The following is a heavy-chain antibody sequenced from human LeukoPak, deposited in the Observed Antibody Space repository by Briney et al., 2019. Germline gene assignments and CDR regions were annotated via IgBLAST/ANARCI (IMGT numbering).Heavy chain of an antibody. D-gene: IGHD7-27*01. V-gene: IGHV4-38-2*01. CDR3: ARVNWVVDY. CDR1: GYSIRSGYH. Sequence: SETLSLTCAVSGYSIRSGYHWGWIRQPPGKGLEWIGSIYRSGITYYNPSLKSRVTISVDTSKNQFSLKVSSVTAADTAVYYCARVNWVVDYWGQGALVTVSS. CDR2: IYRSGIT. J-gene: IGHJ4*02.